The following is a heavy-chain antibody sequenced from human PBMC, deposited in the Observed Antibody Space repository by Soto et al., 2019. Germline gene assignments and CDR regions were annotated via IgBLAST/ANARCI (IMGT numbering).Heavy chain of an antibody. V-gene: IGHV3-21*01. CDR2: ISTSGTYI. D-gene: IGHD1-1*01. J-gene: IGHJ4*02. Sequence: PWGSLRLSCAASGFTFSSYSLDWFRQAPGKGLEWVSSISTSGTYIYYADSLKGRFTISRDNAKNSLYLQMNSLRAEDTAVYYCARVRERYFDYWGQGTLVTVSS. CDR1: GFTFSSYS. CDR3: ARVRERYFDY.